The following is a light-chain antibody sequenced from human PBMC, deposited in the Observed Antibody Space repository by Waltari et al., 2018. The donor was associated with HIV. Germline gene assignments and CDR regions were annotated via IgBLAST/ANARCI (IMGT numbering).Light chain of an antibody. Sequence: QPVLTHPSPSFGTPRKRFSLSFAGRSYTHGHISGICYQQFPGPAPKLLIYSNSQRPSGVPDRFSGSKSGTSASLAISGLQSEDEANYYCETLDDNLNGPVFGGGTKLTVL. CDR1: SYTHGHIS. CDR2: SNS. V-gene: IGLV1-44*01. J-gene: IGLJ2*01. CDR3: ETLDDNLNGPV.